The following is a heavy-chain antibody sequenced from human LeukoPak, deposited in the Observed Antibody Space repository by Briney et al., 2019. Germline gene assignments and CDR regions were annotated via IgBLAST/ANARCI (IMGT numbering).Heavy chain of an antibody. CDR3: ATTLEMATTRQDY. CDR2: IYTSGST. Sequence: SETLSLTCTVSGGSISSGSYYWRWIRQPAGEGLEWIGRIYTSGSTNYNPSLKSRVTISVDTSKNQFSLKLSSVTAADTAVYYCATTLEMATTRQDYWGQGTLVTVSS. J-gene: IGHJ4*02. CDR1: GGSISSGSYY. D-gene: IGHD5-24*01. V-gene: IGHV4-61*02.